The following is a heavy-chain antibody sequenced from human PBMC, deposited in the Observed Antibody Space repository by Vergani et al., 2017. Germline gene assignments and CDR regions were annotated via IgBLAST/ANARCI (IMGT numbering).Heavy chain of an antibody. CDR2: IRYDGSNK. D-gene: IGHD6-6*01. J-gene: IGHJ6*03. Sequence: QVQLVESGGGVVQPGGSLRLSCAASGFTFRNYGMHWVRQAPGKGLEWVAFIRYDGSNKYYADSVKGRFTISRDNSKNTLYLQMNSLRAEDTAVYYCARVFSSSYYYYYYYMDVWGKGTTVTVSS. CDR3: ARVFSSSYYYYYYYMDV. V-gene: IGHV3-30*02. CDR1: GFTFRNYG.